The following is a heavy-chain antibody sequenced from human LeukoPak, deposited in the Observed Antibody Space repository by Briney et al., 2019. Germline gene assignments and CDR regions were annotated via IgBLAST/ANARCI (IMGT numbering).Heavy chain of an antibody. V-gene: IGHV1-69*05. CDR3: ARGSSGYCWFDP. CDR2: IIPIFGTA. D-gene: IGHD3-22*01. CDR1: GGTFSSYA. J-gene: IGHJ5*02. Sequence: SVKVSCKASGGTFSSYAISWVRQAPGQGLEWMGGIIPIFGTANYAQKFQGRVTITTDESTSTAYMELSSLRSEDTAVYYCARGSSGYCWFDPWGQGTLVTVSS.